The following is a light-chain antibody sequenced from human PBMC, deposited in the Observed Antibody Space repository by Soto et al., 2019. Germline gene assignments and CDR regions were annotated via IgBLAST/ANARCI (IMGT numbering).Light chain of an antibody. CDR3: QQSHNSFT. CDR2: AAS. J-gene: IGKJ5*01. CDR1: QSVSSAY. Sequence: EIVLTQSPGTLALSPGERSTLSCRASQSVSSAYLAWYQQKPGQAPRLLIYAASIRTTGIPDRFSGSGSGTDFTLTISRLEPEDFAVYYCQQSHNSFTFGQGTRLEIK. V-gene: IGKV3-20*01.